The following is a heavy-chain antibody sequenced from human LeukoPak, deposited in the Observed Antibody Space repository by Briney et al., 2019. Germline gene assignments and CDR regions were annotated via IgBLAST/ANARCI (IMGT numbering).Heavy chain of an antibody. V-gene: IGHV3-23*01. Sequence: GGSLRLSCAASGFSFSTYVMSWVRQAPGKGLEWVSSFSGSGGRTYYADSVKGRFTISSDNSKDTPYLQMNSLRAEDTAVYYCAKALLFDSSGYYYTDYYGLDVWGRGTTVTVSS. CDR1: GFSFSTYV. D-gene: IGHD3-22*01. CDR3: AKALLFDSSGYYYTDYYGLDV. CDR2: FSGSGGRT. J-gene: IGHJ6*02.